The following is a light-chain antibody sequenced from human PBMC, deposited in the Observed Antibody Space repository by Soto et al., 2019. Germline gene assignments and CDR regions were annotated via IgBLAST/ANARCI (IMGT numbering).Light chain of an antibody. CDR1: QSVSSSY. CDR3: QQYGSSLIT. CDR2: GAS. J-gene: IGKJ5*01. V-gene: IGKV3-20*01. Sequence: EIVLTQSPGTLSLSPGERATLSCRASQSVSSSYLAWYQQKPGQAPRRLIYGASSRATGNPDRFRGSGSGTDFPLTISRLEPEDFAVYYCQQYGSSLITFGQGTRLEIK.